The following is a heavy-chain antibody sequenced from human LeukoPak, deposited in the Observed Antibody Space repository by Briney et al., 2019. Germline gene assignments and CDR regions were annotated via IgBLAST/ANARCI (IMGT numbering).Heavy chain of an antibody. CDR3: ARGGGIAAARKAEYFQH. J-gene: IGHJ1*01. CDR1: GRSFSGYY. V-gene: IGHV4-34*01. CDR2: INHSGST. D-gene: IGHD6-13*01. Sequence: SETLSLTCAVYGRSFSGYYWSWIRQPPGKGLEWIGEINHSGSTNYNPSLKSRVTISVDTSKNQFSLKLSSVTAADTAVYYCARGGGIAAARKAEYFQHWGQGTLVTVSS.